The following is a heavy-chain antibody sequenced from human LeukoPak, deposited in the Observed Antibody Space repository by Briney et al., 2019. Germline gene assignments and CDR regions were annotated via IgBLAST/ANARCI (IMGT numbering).Heavy chain of an antibody. D-gene: IGHD3-10*01. CDR1: GFTFRTYG. J-gene: IGHJ4*02. CDR2: VSSSGGST. V-gene: IGHV3-23*01. Sequence: GGSLRLSCAASGFTFRTYGFSWVRQAPGKGLEWVSTVSSSGGSTYYADSVKGRFTISRDNSKNTLYLQMNRLRAEDTAVYYCGKYGSGLRDYWGQGTLVTVSS. CDR3: GKYGSGLRDY.